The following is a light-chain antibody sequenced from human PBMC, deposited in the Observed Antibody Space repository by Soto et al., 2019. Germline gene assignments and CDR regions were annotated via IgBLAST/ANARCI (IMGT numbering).Light chain of an antibody. CDR3: QQRGVWPLT. V-gene: IGKV3-11*01. Sequence: EIMMAQSPVTLSVSPGERATLCCRASQSVNSNLAWYQQKSGQAPRLLFYESSNRATYIPARFSASGSGTDFTLTISGLEPEDFAVYYCQQRGVWPLTFGGGTKVDIK. J-gene: IGKJ4*01. CDR2: ESS. CDR1: QSVNSN.